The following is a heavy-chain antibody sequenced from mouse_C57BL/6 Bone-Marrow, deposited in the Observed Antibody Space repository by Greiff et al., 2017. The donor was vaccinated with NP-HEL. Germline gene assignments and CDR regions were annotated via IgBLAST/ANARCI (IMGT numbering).Heavy chain of an antibody. V-gene: IGHV5-2*01. Sequence: EVKVVESGGGLVQPGESLKLSCESNEYEFPSHDMSWVRKTPEKRLELVAAINSDGGSTYYPDTMERRFIISRDNTKKTLYLQMSSLRSEDTALDYCARHPLLLRILMDYWGQGTSVTVSS. D-gene: IGHD1-1*01. CDR2: INSDGGST. CDR3: ARHPLLLRILMDY. J-gene: IGHJ4*01. CDR1: EYEFPSHD.